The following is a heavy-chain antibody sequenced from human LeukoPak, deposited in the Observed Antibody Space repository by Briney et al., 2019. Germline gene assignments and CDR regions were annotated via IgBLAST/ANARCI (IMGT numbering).Heavy chain of an antibody. CDR2: INHSGST. V-gene: IGHV4-34*01. J-gene: IGHJ4*02. CDR3: ASGPGQVVPAATEVTVDY. D-gene: IGHD2-2*01. CDR1: GGSFSGYY. Sequence: SETLSLTCAVYGGSFSGYYWSWIRQPPGKGLEWIGEINHSGSTNYNPSLTSRVTISVDTSKNQFSLKLSSVTAADTAVYYCASGPGQVVPAATEVTVDYWGQGTLVTVSS.